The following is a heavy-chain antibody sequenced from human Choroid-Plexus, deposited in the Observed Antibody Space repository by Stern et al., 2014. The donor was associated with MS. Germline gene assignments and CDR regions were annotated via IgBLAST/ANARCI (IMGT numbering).Heavy chain of an antibody. V-gene: IGHV3-30*18. CDR2: VSYDGSNK. J-gene: IGHJ5*02. CDR3: AKDRQYLTYFFDH. CDR1: GFTFGSCA. D-gene: IGHD2/OR15-2a*01. Sequence: VQLGESGGGVVQPGRPLRLSCVASGFTFGSCAMPWVCQAPGKGLEWVAGVSYDGSNKYYADSVKGRFTISRDNSQNTLYMQMSSLRPEDTAVYYCAKDRQYLTYFFDHWGQGSLVTVSS.